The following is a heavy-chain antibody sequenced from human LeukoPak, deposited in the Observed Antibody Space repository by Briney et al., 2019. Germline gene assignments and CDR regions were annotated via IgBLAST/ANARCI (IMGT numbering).Heavy chain of an antibody. CDR2: VTGSASGT. J-gene: IGHJ4*02. V-gene: IGHV3-23*01. D-gene: IGHD5-18*01. CDR1: EFTFNKYV. CDR3: VRGGYTYGLGL. Sequence: KTGGSLRLSCAGSEFTFNKYVMSWVRQAPGKGLEWVSGVTGSASGTFYADSVKGRFTISRDNSRNTVYLQMDSLRGEDTAVYYCVRGGYTYGLGLWGQGTLVTVSS.